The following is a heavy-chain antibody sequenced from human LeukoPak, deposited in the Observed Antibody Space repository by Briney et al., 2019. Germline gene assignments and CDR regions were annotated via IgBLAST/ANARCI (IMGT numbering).Heavy chain of an antibody. D-gene: IGHD2-2*01. CDR1: GFTFSDYY. V-gene: IGHV3-11*01. CDR2: ISSSGSTI. Sequence: KSGGSLRLSCAASGFTFSDYYMSWIRQAPGKGLEWVSYISSSGSTIYYADSVKGRFTISRDNAKNSLYLQMNSLRAEDTVVYYCAREGYCSSTSCSPIYYYGMGVWGQGTTVTVSS. J-gene: IGHJ6*02. CDR3: AREGYCSSTSCSPIYYYGMGV.